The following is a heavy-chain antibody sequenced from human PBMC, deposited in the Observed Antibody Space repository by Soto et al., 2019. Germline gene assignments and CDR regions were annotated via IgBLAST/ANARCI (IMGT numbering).Heavy chain of an antibody. J-gene: IGHJ4*02. CDR2: ISYDGSNK. D-gene: IGHD6-6*01. CDR3: ERDGSSSSNYYFDY. CDR1: GFTFSSYA. Sequence: QVQLVESGGGVVQPGRSLRLSCAASGFTFSSYAMHWARQAPGKGLEWVAVISYDGSNKYYADSVKGRFTISRDNSKNTLYLQMNSLRAEDTAVYYCERDGSSSSNYYFDYWGQGTLVTVSS. V-gene: IGHV3-30-3*01.